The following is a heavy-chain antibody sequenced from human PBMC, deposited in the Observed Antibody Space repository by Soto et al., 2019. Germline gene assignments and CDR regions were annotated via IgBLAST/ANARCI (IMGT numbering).Heavy chain of an antibody. V-gene: IGHV1-18*01. J-gene: IGHJ4*02. CDR2: ISAYIGNT. CDR3: ARDAQGVFLHY. Sequence: QVQLVQSGAEVKKPGASVKVSCKASGYTFTNYGISWVRQAPGQGLEWMGWISAYIGNTNYAQKLQGRVATTRDTSTSTAYMELRRLSSDDTAVYYCARDAQGVFLHYWGQGTLVTVSS. D-gene: IGHD3-16*01. CDR1: GYTFTNYG.